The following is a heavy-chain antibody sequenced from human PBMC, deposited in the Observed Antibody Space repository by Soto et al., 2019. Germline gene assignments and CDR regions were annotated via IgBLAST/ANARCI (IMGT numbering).Heavy chain of an antibody. V-gene: IGHV4-31*03. CDR1: GGSISSGGYY. D-gene: IGHD2-21*01. CDR2: IYYSGST. CDR3: ARHGPGLPFDS. J-gene: IGHJ5*01. Sequence: SETLSLTCTVSGGSISSGGYYWSWIRQHPGKGLEWIGYIYYSGSTYYNPSLKSRVTISVDTSKNQFSLKLTSVTAADTAVYYCARHGPGLPFDSWGQGTLVTVSS.